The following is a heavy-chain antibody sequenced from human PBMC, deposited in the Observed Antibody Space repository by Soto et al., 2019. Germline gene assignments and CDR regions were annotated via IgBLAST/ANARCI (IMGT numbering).Heavy chain of an antibody. V-gene: IGHV1-69*05. Sequence: SVKVSCKASGGTFSSYAISWVRQAPGQGLEWMGGIIPIFGTANYAQKLQGRVTMTTDTSTSTAYMELRSLRSDDTAVYYCARDPNYYDSSGYYYSAYWGQGTLVTVSS. J-gene: IGHJ4*02. CDR1: GGTFSSYA. CDR2: IIPIFGTA. D-gene: IGHD3-22*01. CDR3: ARDPNYYDSSGYYYSAY.